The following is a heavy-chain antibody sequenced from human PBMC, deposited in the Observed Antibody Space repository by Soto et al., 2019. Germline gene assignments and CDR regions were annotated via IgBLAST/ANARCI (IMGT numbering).Heavy chain of an antibody. D-gene: IGHD3-16*01. CDR1: GGSFKSGSYS. J-gene: IGHJ4*02. CDR2: VYHTGRT. CDR3: AREFAYFDS. V-gene: IGHV4-61*01. Sequence: QVQLQESGPGLVKPSETLSLTCTVSGGSFKSGSYSWSWIRQPPGKGLEWIGYVYHTGRTSYNPSLKSRVSISMDTSKNQFSLNLDSVTAADTAVYFCAREFAYFDSCGQATLVTVSS.